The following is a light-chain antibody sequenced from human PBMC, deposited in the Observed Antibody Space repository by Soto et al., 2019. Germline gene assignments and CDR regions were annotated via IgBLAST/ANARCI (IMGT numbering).Light chain of an antibody. CDR2: EVT. V-gene: IGLV2-8*01. CDR1: SSDVGAYKY. CDR3: SPYVGNDIWV. J-gene: IGLJ3*02. Sequence: QSALTQPPSASGSPGQSVTISCTGTSSDVGAYKYVSWYQQYPGKAPKLMIYEVTKRPSGVPDRISGSKSGNTASLTVSGLPAEEEADYYSSPYVGNDIWVFGGGTKLTVL.